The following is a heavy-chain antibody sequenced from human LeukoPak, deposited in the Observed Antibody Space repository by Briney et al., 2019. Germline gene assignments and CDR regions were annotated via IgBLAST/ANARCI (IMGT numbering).Heavy chain of an antibody. CDR3: ARVLSCSGGSCYPYYYYYMDV. V-gene: IGHV3-21*01. CDR1: GFTFSSYS. CDR2: ISSSSSYI. J-gene: IGHJ6*03. D-gene: IGHD2-15*01. Sequence: AGGSLRLSCAASGFTFSSYSMNWVRQAPGKGLEWVSSISSSSSYIYYADSVKGRFTISRDNAKNSLYLQMNSLRAEDTAVYYCARVLSCSGGSCYPYYYYYMDVWGKGTTVTVSS.